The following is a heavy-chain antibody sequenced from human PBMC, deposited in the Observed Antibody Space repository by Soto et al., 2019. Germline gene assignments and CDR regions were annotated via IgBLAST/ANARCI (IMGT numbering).Heavy chain of an antibody. D-gene: IGHD2-2*01. Sequence: QVQLVQSGAEEKKPGASVKVSCKASGYTFTSYAMHWVRQAPGQRLEWMGWINAGNGNTKYSQKFQGRVTITRDTSASTAYMELSSLRSEDTAVYYCARGYCISTSCYSALTNWFDPWGQGTLVTVSS. J-gene: IGHJ5*02. V-gene: IGHV1-3*05. CDR3: ARGYCISTSCYSALTNWFDP. CDR2: INAGNGNT. CDR1: GYTFTSYA.